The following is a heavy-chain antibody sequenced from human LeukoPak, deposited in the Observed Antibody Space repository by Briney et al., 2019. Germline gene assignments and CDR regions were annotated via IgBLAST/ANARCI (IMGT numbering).Heavy chain of an antibody. CDR1: GGSFSGYY. Sequence: SETLSLTCAVYGGSFSGYYWSWIRQPPGKGLEWIGEINHSGSTNYNPSLKSRVTILVDTSKNQFSLKLSSVTAADTAVYYCARGTGRRCMDVWGRGTTVTVSS. CDR2: INHSGST. J-gene: IGHJ6*02. CDR3: ARGTGRRCMDV. V-gene: IGHV4-34*01.